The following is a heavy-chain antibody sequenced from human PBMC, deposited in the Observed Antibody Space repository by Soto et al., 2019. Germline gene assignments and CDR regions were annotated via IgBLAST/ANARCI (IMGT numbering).Heavy chain of an antibody. J-gene: IGHJ4*02. D-gene: IGHD2-2*02. Sequence: GGSLRLSWAASGFTFSSYSMNWVRQAPGKGLEWVSSISRDTRQIYYADSVKGRFTISRDNSKNTLYLQMNSLRAEDTSLYLCATDIHATWLLNSWGQGTLVTVSS. CDR3: ATDIHATWLLNS. V-gene: IGHV3-21*01. CDR1: GFTFSSYS. CDR2: ISRDTRQI.